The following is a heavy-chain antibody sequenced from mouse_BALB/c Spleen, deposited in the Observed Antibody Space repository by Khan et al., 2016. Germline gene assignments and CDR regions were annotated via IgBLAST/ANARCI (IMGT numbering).Heavy chain of an antibody. CDR1: GFSLTGYG. D-gene: IGHD2-4*01. J-gene: IGHJ2*01. Sequence: VQLQESGPGLVAPSQSLSIICTVSGFSLTGYGVNWVRQPPGKGLEWLGMIWGDGSTDYNSALKSRLTISKDNSKSQVFLKMNSLQTDDTARYYCASDDYDVGFDYWGQGTTLTVSS. CDR3: ASDDYDVGFDY. V-gene: IGHV2-6-7*01. CDR2: IWGDGST.